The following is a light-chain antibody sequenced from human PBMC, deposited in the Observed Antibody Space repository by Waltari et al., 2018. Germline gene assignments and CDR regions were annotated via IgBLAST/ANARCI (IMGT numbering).Light chain of an antibody. CDR1: RRAVGSYNL. CDR2: EGS. Sequence: QSALTQPASVSGSPGQSITISCTGTRRAVGSYNLVSWYQQHPGKAPKLMIYEGSKRPSGVSNRFSGSKSGNTASLTISGLQAEDEADYYCCSYAGSVVFGGGTKLTVL. V-gene: IGLV2-23*01. J-gene: IGLJ2*01. CDR3: CSYAGSVV.